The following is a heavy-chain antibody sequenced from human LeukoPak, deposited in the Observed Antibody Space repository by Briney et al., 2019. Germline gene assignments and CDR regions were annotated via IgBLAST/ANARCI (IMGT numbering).Heavy chain of an antibody. CDR1: GGSFSGYY. D-gene: IGHD3-22*01. Sequence: SETLSLTCAVYGGSFSGYYWSWIRQPPGKVLEWIGEINHSGSTNYNPSLKSRVTISVDTSKNQFSLKLSSVTAADTAVYYCARVADSSGYRDFDYWGQGTLVTVSS. V-gene: IGHV4-34*01. CDR3: ARVADSSGYRDFDY. CDR2: INHSGST. J-gene: IGHJ4*02.